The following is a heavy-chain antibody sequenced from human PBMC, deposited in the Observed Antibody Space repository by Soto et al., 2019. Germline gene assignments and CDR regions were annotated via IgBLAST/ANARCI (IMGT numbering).Heavy chain of an antibody. CDR2: IYYSGST. CDR3: ARDPGWSYYDSSGYPYYYGMDV. D-gene: IGHD3-22*01. V-gene: IGHV4-59*01. J-gene: IGHJ6*02. CDR1: GGSISSYY. Sequence: SETLSITCTVSGGSISSYYWSWIRQPPGKGLEWIGYIYYSGSTNYNPSLKSRVTISVDTSKNQFSLKLSSVTAADTAVYYCARDPGWSYYDSSGYPYYYGMDVWGQGTTVTVS.